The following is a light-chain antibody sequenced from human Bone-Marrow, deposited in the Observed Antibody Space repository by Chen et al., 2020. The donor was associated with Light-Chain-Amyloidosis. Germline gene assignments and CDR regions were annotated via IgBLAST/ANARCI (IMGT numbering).Light chain of an antibody. CDR1: QSVLYSSNNKNY. V-gene: IGKV4-1*01. CDR3: QQYYATPLT. J-gene: IGKJ4*01. Sequence: DIVMTQSPDSLAVSLGERATINCKSSQSVLYSSNNKNYIAWYQLRAGQPPKLLIYWASTRESGVPHRFSGSGSGTDFTRTISSLQAEDVAVYYCQQYYATPLTFGGGTKVEIK. CDR2: WAS.